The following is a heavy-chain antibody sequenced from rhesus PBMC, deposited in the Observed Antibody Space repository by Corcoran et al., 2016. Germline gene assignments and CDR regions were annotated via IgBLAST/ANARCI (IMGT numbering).Heavy chain of an antibody. J-gene: IGHJ4*01. V-gene: IGHV4-165*01. CDR3: ARNYEDDYGYFPFDY. CDR2: IFGSSGST. CDR1: GGSISSNY. D-gene: IGHD3-9*01. Sequence: QVQLQESGPGLVKPSETLSPTCAVSGGSISSNYWSWIRQPPGKGLEWIGYIFGSSGSTYYNPSLKSRVTISTDTSKNQFSLKLSSVTAADTTVYYCARNYEDDYGYFPFDYWGQGVLVTVSS.